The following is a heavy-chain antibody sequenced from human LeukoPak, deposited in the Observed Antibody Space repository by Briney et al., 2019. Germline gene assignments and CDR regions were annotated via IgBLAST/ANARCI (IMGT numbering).Heavy chain of an antibody. Sequence: SVKVSCKASGGTFSSYAISWVRQAPGQGLEWMGRIIPIFGTANYAQKFQGRVTITTDESTSTAYMELSSLRSEDTAVYYCAREYSSSAKGDYYYMDVWGKGTTVTVSS. CDR2: IIPIFGTA. CDR3: AREYSSSAKGDYYYMDV. V-gene: IGHV1-69*05. J-gene: IGHJ6*03. CDR1: GGTFSSYA. D-gene: IGHD6-6*01.